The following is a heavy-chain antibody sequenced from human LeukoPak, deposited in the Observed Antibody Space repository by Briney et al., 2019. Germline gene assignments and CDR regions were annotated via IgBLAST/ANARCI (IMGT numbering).Heavy chain of an antibody. CDR1: GFTFSDYS. D-gene: IGHD4-17*01. CDR2: ISSRSTYR. J-gene: IGHJ1*01. Sequence: GGSLRFSCAASGFTFSDYSMNWVRQAPGKGLEWVSSISSRSTYRYYADSVKGRFTISRDNAKNSLCLQMNSLRAEDTAVYYCARDMTAATTCYPLHWGQGTLVTVSS. V-gene: IGHV3-21*06. CDR3: ARDMTAATTCYPLH.